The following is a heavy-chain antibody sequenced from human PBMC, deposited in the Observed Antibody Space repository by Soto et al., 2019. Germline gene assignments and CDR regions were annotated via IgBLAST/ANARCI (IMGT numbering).Heavy chain of an antibody. D-gene: IGHD2-2*02. J-gene: IGHJ3*02. V-gene: IGHV4-31*03. Sequence: QVQLHESGPGLVKPSQTLSLTCTVSGGSISSGGYYWSWIRQHPGKGLEWIGYIYYSGSTYYNPSLKSRVTISVDTSKNQFSLKLSSVTAADTAVYYCARGFGEVPAAIRPAFDIWGQGTMVTVSS. CDR1: GGSISSGGYY. CDR2: IYYSGST. CDR3: ARGFGEVPAAIRPAFDI.